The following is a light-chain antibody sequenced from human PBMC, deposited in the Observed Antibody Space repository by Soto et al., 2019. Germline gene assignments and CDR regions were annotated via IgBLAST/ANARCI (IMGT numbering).Light chain of an antibody. CDR1: QSVSSY. CDR3: QQRSNWPRGLT. Sequence: EIVLTQSPATLSLSPGERATLSCRASQSVSSYLAWYQQKPGQAPRLLIYDASNRATAIPARFSGSASGTDFTLTISSLEPEDFAVYYCQQRSNWPRGLTFGGGTKVEIK. J-gene: IGKJ4*01. V-gene: IGKV3-11*01. CDR2: DAS.